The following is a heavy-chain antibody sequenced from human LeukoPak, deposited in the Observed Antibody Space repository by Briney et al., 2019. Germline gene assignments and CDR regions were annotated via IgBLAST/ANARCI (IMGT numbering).Heavy chain of an antibody. CDR2: IYYSGST. Sequence: PSETLSLTCTVSGGSIRSFYWSWLRQPPGKGLEWIGHIYYSGSTNYNPSFKSRVTMSVAMSQNQFSLRLSSVTAADTAVYYCARWRGDSGYYFDYWGQGTLVSVSS. J-gene: IGHJ4*02. CDR3: ARWRGDSGYYFDY. CDR1: GGSIRSFY. V-gene: IGHV4-59*01. D-gene: IGHD2-21*02.